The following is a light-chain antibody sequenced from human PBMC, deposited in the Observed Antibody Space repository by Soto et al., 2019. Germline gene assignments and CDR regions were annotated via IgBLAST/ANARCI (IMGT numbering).Light chain of an antibody. Sequence: QSVLTQSSSASASLGSSVKFTCTLSSGHSSYIIAWHQQQPGKAPRYLMKLEGSGSYNKGSGVPDRFSGSSSGADRYLTISNLQFEDEADYYCQSYDSSTFWVFGGGTKLTVL. CDR3: QSYDSSTFWV. CDR2: LEGSGSY. CDR1: SGHSSYI. V-gene: IGLV4-60*02. J-gene: IGLJ3*02.